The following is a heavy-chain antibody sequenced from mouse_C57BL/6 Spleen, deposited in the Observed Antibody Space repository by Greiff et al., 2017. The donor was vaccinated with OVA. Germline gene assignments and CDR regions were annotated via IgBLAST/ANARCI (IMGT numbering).Heavy chain of an antibody. J-gene: IGHJ2*01. CDR2: IRLKSDNYAT. CDR3: TTGTGDY. Sequence: EVKVEESGGGLVQPGGSMKLSCVASGFTFSNYWMNWVRQSPEKGLEWVAQIRLKSDNYATHYAESVKGRFTISQDDSKSSVYLQMNNLRAEDTGIYYCTTGTGDYWGQGTTLTVSS. V-gene: IGHV6-3*01. D-gene: IGHD3-3*01. CDR1: GFTFSNYW.